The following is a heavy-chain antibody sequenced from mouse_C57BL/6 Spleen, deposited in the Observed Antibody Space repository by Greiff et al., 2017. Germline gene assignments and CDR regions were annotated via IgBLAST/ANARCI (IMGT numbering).Heavy chain of an antibody. Sequence: VQLQQSGAELVRPGASVKLSCTASGFNIKDYYMHWVKQRPEQGLEWIGRIDPEDGDTEYAPKFQGKATMTADTSSNTAYLQLSSLTSEDTAVYYCTTGAAQATSYYYAMDYWGQGTSVTVSS. J-gene: IGHJ4*01. D-gene: IGHD3-2*02. V-gene: IGHV14-1*01. CDR3: TTGAAQATSYYYAMDY. CDR2: IDPEDGDT. CDR1: GFNIKDYY.